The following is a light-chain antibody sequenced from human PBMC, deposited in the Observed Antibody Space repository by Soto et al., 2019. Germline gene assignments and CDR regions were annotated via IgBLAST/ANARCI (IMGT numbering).Light chain of an antibody. V-gene: IGKV3-15*01. Sequence: EIVMTQSPATLSVSPGERATLSCRASQSVNSNLAWYRQKPGQAPRLLISDASTRATGVPARFSGSGSGTEFTLTISSLQSEDSGIYYCQQYYSTPYTFGQGTKLEIK. J-gene: IGKJ2*01. CDR3: QQYYSTPYT. CDR1: QSVNSN. CDR2: DAS.